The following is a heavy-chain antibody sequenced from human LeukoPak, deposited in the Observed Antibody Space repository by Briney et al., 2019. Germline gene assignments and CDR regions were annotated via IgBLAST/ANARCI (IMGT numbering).Heavy chain of an antibody. CDR2: I. D-gene: IGHD3-22*01. CDR1: GFTFINHA. J-gene: IGHJ4*02. Sequence: PGASLRLSCAASGFTFINHAMSWVRQAPGKGLEWVSGIKGRFIISRDNSKNTLYLQVNSLRAEDTAEYYSARHYDKSALRYFDYWGQGTLAIVSS. CDR3: ARHYDKSALRYFDY. V-gene: IGHV3-23*01.